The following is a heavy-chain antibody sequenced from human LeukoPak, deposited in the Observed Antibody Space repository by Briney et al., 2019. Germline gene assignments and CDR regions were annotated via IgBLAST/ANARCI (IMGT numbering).Heavy chain of an antibody. CDR2: IYYSGST. J-gene: IGHJ4*02. V-gene: IGHV4-59*01. Sequence: SETLSLTCTVSGGSISSYCWSWIRQPPGKGLEWIGYIYYSGSTNYNPSLKSRVTISVDTSKNQFSLKLSSVTAADTAVYYCARVRDGYNVVFDYWGQGTLVTVSS. CDR3: ARVRDGYNVVFDY. D-gene: IGHD5-24*01. CDR1: GGSISSYC.